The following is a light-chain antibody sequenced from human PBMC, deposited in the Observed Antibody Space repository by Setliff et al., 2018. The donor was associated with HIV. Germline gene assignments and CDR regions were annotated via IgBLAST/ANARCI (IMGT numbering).Light chain of an antibody. J-gene: IGLJ1*01. CDR3: QVWDSSSDHPYV. V-gene: IGLV3-21*04. CDR1: NIGSKS. Sequence: SYELTQPPSVSVAPGKTARITCGGNNIGSKSVHWYQQKPGQAPVLVIYYDTDRPSGIPERFSGSNSGNTATLTISRVEAGDEADYYCQVWDSSSDHPYVFVTGTKV. CDR2: YDT.